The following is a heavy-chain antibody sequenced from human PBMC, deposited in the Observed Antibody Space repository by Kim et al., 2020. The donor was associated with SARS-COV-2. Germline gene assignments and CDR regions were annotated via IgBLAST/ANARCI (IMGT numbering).Heavy chain of an antibody. J-gene: IGHJ6*02. CDR3: ARIRSGSSYDTMDV. V-gene: IGHV3-7*01. Sequence: YEDSVKGRFTISRDNAKISLYLQMNSRRAEDSGVYYCARIRSGSSYDTMDVWGQGTTVTVSS. D-gene: IGHD3-3*01.